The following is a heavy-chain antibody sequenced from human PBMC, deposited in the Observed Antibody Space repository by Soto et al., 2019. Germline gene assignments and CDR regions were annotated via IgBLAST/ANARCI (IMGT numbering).Heavy chain of an antibody. CDR1: GFTFSSYY. CDR3: ARETAKPDILTGYYYYYYMDV. CDR2: IYSGGST. J-gene: IGHJ6*03. Sequence: GGSLRLSCAASGFTFSSYYMSRVRQAPGKGLEWVSVIYSGGSTYYADSVKGRFTISRDNSKNTLYLQMNSLRAEDTAVYYCARETAKPDILTGYYYYYYMDVWGKGTTVTVSS. D-gene: IGHD3-9*01. V-gene: IGHV3-66*01.